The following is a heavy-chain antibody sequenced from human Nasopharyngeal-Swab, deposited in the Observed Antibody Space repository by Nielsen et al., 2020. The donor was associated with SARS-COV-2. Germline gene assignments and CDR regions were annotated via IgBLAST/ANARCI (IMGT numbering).Heavy chain of an antibody. CDR2: IYYSGST. CDR3: ARDGYGSGSYSN. V-gene: IGHV4-30-4*01. Sequence: WIPQPPGKGLEWIGYIYYSGSTYYNPSLKSRVTISVDTSKNQFSLKLSSVTAADTAVYYCARDGYGSGSYSNWGQGTLVTVSS. D-gene: IGHD3-10*01. J-gene: IGHJ4*02.